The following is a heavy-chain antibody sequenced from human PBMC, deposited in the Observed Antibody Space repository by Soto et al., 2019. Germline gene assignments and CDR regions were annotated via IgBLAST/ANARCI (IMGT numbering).Heavy chain of an antibody. CDR3: SRGPTAYYDTSLIFFLAY. CDR2: ISTYNGNT. D-gene: IGHD3-22*01. V-gene: IGHV1-18*01. J-gene: IGHJ4*02. Sequence: QVQLVQSGAEVNKPGASVKVYCKPSGYTFSTYGVSWVRQAPGQRLDWLEWISTYNGNTRYAEKLQGRVTMTSDTTTNTAYMELRNLIAQGTAVCYSSRGPTAYYDTSLIFFLAYWGQGTLVTVSS. CDR1: GYTFSTYG.